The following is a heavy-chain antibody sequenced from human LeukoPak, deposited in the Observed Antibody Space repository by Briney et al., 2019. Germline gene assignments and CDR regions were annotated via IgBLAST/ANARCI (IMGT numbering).Heavy chain of an antibody. V-gene: IGHV1-8*01. Sequence: SGKVSCKASGYTFTSYDTNWVRQATGQGLEWMGWMNPNSGNTGYAQKFQCRVTMTRNSSIRTAYMELSSLRSEDTAVYYCARVGDGYNYDYYYMDVWGKGTTVTVSS. CDR2: MNPNSGNT. CDR1: GYTFTSYD. J-gene: IGHJ6*03. D-gene: IGHD5-24*01. CDR3: ARVGDGYNYDYYYMDV.